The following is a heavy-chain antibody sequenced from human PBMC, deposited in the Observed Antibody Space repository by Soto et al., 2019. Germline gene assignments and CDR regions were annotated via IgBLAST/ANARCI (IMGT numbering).Heavy chain of an antibody. V-gene: IGHV1-58*01. Sequence: GASVKVSCKASGFTFTSSAVQWVRQARGQRLEWIGWIVVGSGNTNYAQKFQERVTITRDISTSTAYMELSSLRSEDTAVYYCAAAGRGYCSGGSCYSSSLYGMDVWGQGTTVTVSS. CDR1: GFTFTSSA. J-gene: IGHJ6*02. D-gene: IGHD2-15*01. CDR2: IVVGSGNT. CDR3: AAAGRGYCSGGSCYSSSLYGMDV.